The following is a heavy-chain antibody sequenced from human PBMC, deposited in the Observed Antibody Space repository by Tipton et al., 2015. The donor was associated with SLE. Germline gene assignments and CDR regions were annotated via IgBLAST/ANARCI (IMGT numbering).Heavy chain of an antibody. V-gene: IGHV4-38-2*02. CDR2: IYHCGRT. J-gene: IGHJ4*02. Sequence: LRLSCAVSGYSISSGYYWGWIRQPPGKGLEWIGSIYHCGRTNYNPSLKSRVTIPVDTSKNQFSLKLSSVTAADTAVYYCAREVGTTVTTSHFDYWDQGTLVTVSS. CDR1: GYSISSGYY. CDR3: AREVGTTVTTSHFDY. D-gene: IGHD4-17*01.